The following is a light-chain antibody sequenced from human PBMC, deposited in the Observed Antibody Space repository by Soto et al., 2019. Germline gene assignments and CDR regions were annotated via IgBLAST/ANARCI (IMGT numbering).Light chain of an antibody. J-gene: IGKJ1*01. CDR3: QQYNSYSGT. V-gene: IGKV1-8*01. Sequence: AIRMTQSPSSLSASPGDRVTITCQASQGISSYLAWYQQKPGKAPELLIYAASTLQSGVPSRFSGSGSGTEFTLTISSLQPDDFATYYCQQYNSYSGTFGQGTKVDIK. CDR1: QGISSY. CDR2: AAS.